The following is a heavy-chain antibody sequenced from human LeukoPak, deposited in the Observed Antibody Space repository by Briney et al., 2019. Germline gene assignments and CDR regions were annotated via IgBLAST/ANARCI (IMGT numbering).Heavy chain of an antibody. D-gene: IGHD2-15*01. Sequence: SQTLSLTCAISGDSVSRDGGAWNWIRLSPLRGLEWLGRTYYKSKWYTDYALSVNSRITINPDTSKNQFSLQLNSVTPEDTAVYYCAKGRRCSSATCYHFDSWGQGTLVLVSS. J-gene: IGHJ4*02. CDR3: AKGRRCSSATCYHFDS. V-gene: IGHV6-1*01. CDR1: GDSVSRDGGA. CDR2: TYYKSKWYT.